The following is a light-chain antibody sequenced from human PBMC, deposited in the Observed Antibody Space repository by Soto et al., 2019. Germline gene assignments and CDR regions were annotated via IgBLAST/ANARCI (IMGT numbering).Light chain of an antibody. CDR2: LNSDGSH. V-gene: IGLV4-69*01. CDR3: QTWGTGVHVV. Sequence: QLVLTQSPSASASLGASVKLTCTLSSGHSSYAIAWHQQQPEKGPRFLMKLNSDGSHSKGDGIPNRFSGSSSGAERYLTISSLQSEVEADYYCQTWGTGVHVVFGGGTKLTVL. J-gene: IGLJ2*01. CDR1: SGHSSYA.